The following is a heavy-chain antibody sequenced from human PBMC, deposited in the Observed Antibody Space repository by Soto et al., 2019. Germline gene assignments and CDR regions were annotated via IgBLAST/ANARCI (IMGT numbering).Heavy chain of an antibody. CDR1: GFTFSNYV. V-gene: IGHV3-23*01. Sequence: PGGSLRLSCAASGFTFSNYVMSWVRQAPGEGLEWVSTISDSGGSTYYADSMKGRFTISRDNSKNTVYLQMNTLRADDTAVYYCAKGFAISGVAPLDYWGQGTLVTVSS. J-gene: IGHJ4*02. D-gene: IGHD3-3*01. CDR3: AKGFAISGVAPLDY. CDR2: ISDSGGST.